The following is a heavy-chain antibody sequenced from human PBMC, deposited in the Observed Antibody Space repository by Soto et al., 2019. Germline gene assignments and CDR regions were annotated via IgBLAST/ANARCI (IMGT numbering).Heavy chain of an antibody. D-gene: IGHD1-26*01. Sequence: GGSLRLSCEASGSTFSNYDMDWVRQAPGKGLEWVAIISFDGSKTYYADSVKGRFTVSRDNSKNTLFLQMNSLRPDDTATYYCVREGYSGSYAAFWGQGSLVTVSS. CDR3: VREGYSGSYAAF. CDR1: GSTFSNYD. V-gene: IGHV3-30*03. CDR2: ISFDGSKT. J-gene: IGHJ4*02.